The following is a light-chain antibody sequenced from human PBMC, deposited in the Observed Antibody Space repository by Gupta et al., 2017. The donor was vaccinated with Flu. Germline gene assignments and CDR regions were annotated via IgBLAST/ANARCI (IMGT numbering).Light chain of an antibody. J-gene: IGLJ2*01. CDR2: STN. Sequence: TYEPPQTSLTVSPAGTATSTCSSSTAAVNSDYYPNWFQQKPGQAPRALMYSTNKKHAWTPARFSGSLFGGKAALTLSGVQPEDEADYYCLLYYGGAQPIVVFGGGTKLTVL. CDR3: LLYYGGAQPIVV. CDR1: TAAVNSDYY. V-gene: IGLV7-43*01.